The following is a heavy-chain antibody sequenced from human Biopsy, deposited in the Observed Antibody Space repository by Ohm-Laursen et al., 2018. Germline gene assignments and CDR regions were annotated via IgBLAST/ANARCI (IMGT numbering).Heavy chain of an antibody. CDR3: ARQVDFWSGYVDY. D-gene: IGHD3-3*01. Sequence: SDTLSLTCTVSGGSISDSTYHWGWIRQSPGKGLEWIGNIYYSGNTDYSPSLKSRVTISVDPSNNQFSLKLRSVTAADTAVYYCARQVDFWSGYVDYWGQGTLVAVSS. CDR2: IYYSGNT. CDR1: GGSISDSTYH. V-gene: IGHV4-39*01. J-gene: IGHJ4*02.